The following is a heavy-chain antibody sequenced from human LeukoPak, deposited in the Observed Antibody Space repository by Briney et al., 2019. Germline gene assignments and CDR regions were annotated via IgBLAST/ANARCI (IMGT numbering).Heavy chain of an antibody. D-gene: IGHD3-22*01. Sequence: SVKVSCKASGGTFSSYAISWVRQAPGQGLEWMGRIIPILGIANYAQKFQGRVTITADKSTSTAYMELSSLRSEDTAVYHCARLRDDYDSSGYYPGAFDIWGQGTMVTVSS. CDR1: GGTFSSYA. CDR2: IIPILGIA. V-gene: IGHV1-69*04. CDR3: ARLRDDYDSSGYYPGAFDI. J-gene: IGHJ3*02.